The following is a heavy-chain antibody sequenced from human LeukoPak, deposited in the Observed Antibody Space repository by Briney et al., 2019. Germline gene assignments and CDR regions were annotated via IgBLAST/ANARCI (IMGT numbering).Heavy chain of an antibody. Sequence: ASVKVSCKASGNTFSGYYIHWVRQAPGQGLEWMGWINPKSGGTNYAQKFQGRVTMTRDTSISTAYMELSRLRSDDTAVYYCARGGGYCSSTSCYQYYFDYWGQGTLVTVSS. D-gene: IGHD2-2*01. CDR3: ARGGGYCSSTSCYQYYFDY. V-gene: IGHV1-2*02. J-gene: IGHJ4*02. CDR1: GNTFSGYY. CDR2: INPKSGGT.